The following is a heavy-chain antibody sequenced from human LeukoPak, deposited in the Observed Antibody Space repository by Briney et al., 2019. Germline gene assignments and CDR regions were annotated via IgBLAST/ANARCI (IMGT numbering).Heavy chain of an antibody. V-gene: IGHV3-9*01. CDR1: GFTFDDYA. D-gene: IGHD1-26*01. Sequence: VRSPRLSCAASGFTFDDYAIHWVRQAPGKGLEWVSGISLNSGSIGYADSVKGRFTISRDNAKSSLYLQMNSLRAEDTALYYCAKGPIVDYMDVWGKGTTVTISS. J-gene: IGHJ6*03. CDR2: ISLNSGSI. CDR3: AKGPIVDYMDV.